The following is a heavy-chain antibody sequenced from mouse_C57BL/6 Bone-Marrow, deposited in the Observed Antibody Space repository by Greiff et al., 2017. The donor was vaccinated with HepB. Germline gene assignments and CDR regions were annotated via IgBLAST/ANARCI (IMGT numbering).Heavy chain of an antibody. V-gene: IGHV1-77*01. CDR1: GYTFTDYY. Sequence: VKLQQSGAELVKPGASVKISCKASGYTFTDYYINWVKQRPGQGLEWIGKIGPGSGSTYYNEKFKGKATLTADKSSSTAYMQLSSLTSEDSAVYFCARQDYYGSSSAWFAYWGQGTLVTVSA. D-gene: IGHD1-1*01. CDR3: ARQDYYGSSSAWFAY. J-gene: IGHJ3*01. CDR2: IGPGSGST.